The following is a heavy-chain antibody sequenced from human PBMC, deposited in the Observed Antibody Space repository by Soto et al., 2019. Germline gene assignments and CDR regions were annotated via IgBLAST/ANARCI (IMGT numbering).Heavy chain of an antibody. V-gene: IGHV4-59*08. Sequence: SETPSLTCTVSGGSISSYYWSWIRQPPGKGLEWIGYIYYSGSTNYNPSLRSRVTISVDASKNQFSVKVSSVTATDTAVYYCARSVGDYYYGMDVWGQGTTVTVSS. CDR1: GGSISSYY. CDR2: IYYSGST. CDR3: ARSVGDYYYGMDV. D-gene: IGHD1-26*01. J-gene: IGHJ6*02.